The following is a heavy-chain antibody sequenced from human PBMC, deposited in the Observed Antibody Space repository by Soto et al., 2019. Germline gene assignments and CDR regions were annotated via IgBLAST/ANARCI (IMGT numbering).Heavy chain of an antibody. D-gene: IGHD1-7*01. Sequence: GASVKVSCKASGGTFSSYAISWVRQAPGQGLEWMGGIIPIFGTANYAQKFQGRVTITADESTSTAYMELSSLRSEDTAVYYCARVLKITGTTKTYGMDVWGHGTTVTVSS. CDR3: ARVLKITGTTKTYGMDV. CDR1: GGTFSSYA. CDR2: IIPIFGTA. J-gene: IGHJ6*02. V-gene: IGHV1-69*13.